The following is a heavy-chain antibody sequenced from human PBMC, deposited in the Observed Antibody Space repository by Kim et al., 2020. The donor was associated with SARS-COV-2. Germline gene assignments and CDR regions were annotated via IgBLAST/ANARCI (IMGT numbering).Heavy chain of an antibody. V-gene: IGHV3-48*02. J-gene: IGHJ3*02. CDR3: ARDEDLEAGAIDI. Sequence: GGSLRLSCAASGFTFSSYSMNWVRQAPGKGLEWVSYISSSSSTIYYADSVKGRFTIPRDKAKNSLYLQMNSLRDEDTAVYYCARDEDLEAGAIDIWGQGTMVTVSS. D-gene: IGHD3-3*01. CDR2: ISSSSSTI. CDR1: GFTFSSYS.